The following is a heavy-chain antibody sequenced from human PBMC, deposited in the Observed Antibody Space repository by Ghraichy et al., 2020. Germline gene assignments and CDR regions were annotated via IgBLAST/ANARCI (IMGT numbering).Heavy chain of an antibody. CDR1: GFTFSSYW. V-gene: IGHV3-74*01. CDR2: INGDGSSI. D-gene: IGHD5-24*01. Sequence: GGSLRLSCAASGFTFSSYWMHWVRQTPGKGLVWVSRINGDGSSISYADSVKGRFTISRDNAKKTLSLQMNSLRGEDTAVYFCALSYTYSYRQFDYWGQGTLVTVSS. CDR3: ALSYTYSYRQFDY. J-gene: IGHJ4*02.